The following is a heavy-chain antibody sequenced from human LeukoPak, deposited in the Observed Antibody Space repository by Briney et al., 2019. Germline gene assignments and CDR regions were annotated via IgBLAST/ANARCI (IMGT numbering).Heavy chain of an antibody. CDR2: IYTSGST. D-gene: IGHD3-10*01. V-gene: IGHV4-4*07. Sequence: PSETLSLTCTVSGGSISSYYWSWIRQPAGKGLEWIGRIYTSGSTNYNPSLKRRVTMSVGTSKNQFSLKLSSVTAADTAVYYCARDRLGEFYYGSGSYYNAGSYWFDPWGQGTLVTVSS. CDR1: GGSISSYY. J-gene: IGHJ5*02. CDR3: ARDRLGEFYYGSGSYYNAGSYWFDP.